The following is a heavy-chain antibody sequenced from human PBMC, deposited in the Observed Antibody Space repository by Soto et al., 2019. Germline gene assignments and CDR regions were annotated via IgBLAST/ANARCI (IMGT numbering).Heavy chain of an antibody. CDR2: TSNDGSS. CDR3: ARLPNKSPQN. Sequence: EVQLVESGGGLVQPGGSLRLSCVASGFTFSSYWMHWVRQAPGKGLVWVSSTSNDGSSIYADPVKGRFTISRDNAKNTLYLQMNSLRAEDTAVYYCARLPNKSPQNWGQGTLVIVSP. J-gene: IGHJ1*01. V-gene: IGHV3-74*01. CDR1: GFTFSSYW.